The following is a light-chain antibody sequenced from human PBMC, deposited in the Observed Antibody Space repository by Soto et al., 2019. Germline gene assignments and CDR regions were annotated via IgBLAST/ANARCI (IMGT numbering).Light chain of an antibody. CDR1: SSDVGGYNY. CDR3: RSYESTGSVV. Sequence: QSALTQPASVSGSPGQSITISCTGTSSDVGGYNYVSWYQQHPGKAPKRMIYEVSNRPSGVSDRFSGSKSGNTASLTITGLQSEHDGDYACRSYESTGSVVFCGGPPLTV. CDR2: EVS. V-gene: IGLV2-14*01. J-gene: IGLJ2*01.